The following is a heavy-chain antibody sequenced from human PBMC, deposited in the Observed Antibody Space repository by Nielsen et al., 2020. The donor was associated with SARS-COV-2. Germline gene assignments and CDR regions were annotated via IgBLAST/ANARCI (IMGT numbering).Heavy chain of an antibody. J-gene: IGHJ4*02. Sequence: GGSLRLSCAASGFTFSDYYMSWIRQAPGKGLEWVSYISSSSSYTNYADSVKGRFTISRDNAKNSLYLQMNSLRAEDTAVYYCARDLRRATFDYWGQGTLVTVSS. CDR3: ARDLRRATFDY. CDR2: ISSSSSYT. V-gene: IGHV3-11*05. D-gene: IGHD2-15*01. CDR1: GFTFSDYY.